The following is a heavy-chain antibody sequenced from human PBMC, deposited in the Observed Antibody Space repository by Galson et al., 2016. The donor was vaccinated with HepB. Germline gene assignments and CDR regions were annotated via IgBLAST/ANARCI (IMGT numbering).Heavy chain of an antibody. CDR2: IWYDGSDK. Sequence: SLRLSCAASGFTFSSYGMHWVRQAPGKGLEWVAIIWYDGSDKYYADSVKGRFTISRDNSKNTLYLQMNSLRAEDTAVYYCGAFRGDSSGYGEYWIQGTLVTVSS. V-gene: IGHV3-33*01. CDR1: GFTFSSYG. J-gene: IGHJ4*02. CDR3: GAFRGDSSGYGEY. D-gene: IGHD5-18*01.